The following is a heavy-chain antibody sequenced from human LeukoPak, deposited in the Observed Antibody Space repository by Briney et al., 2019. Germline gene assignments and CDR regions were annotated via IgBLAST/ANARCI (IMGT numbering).Heavy chain of an antibody. CDR1: GGSFSGYY. CDR3: ARRRAAADKIDY. J-gene: IGHJ4*02. CDR2: INHSGST. V-gene: IGHV4-34*01. D-gene: IGHD6-13*01. Sequence: SETLSLTCAVYGGSFSGYYWSWIRQPPGKGLEWIGEINHSGSTNYNPSLKSRVTISVDTSKNQFSLKLSSVTAADTAVYYCARRRAAADKIDYWGQGTLVTVSS.